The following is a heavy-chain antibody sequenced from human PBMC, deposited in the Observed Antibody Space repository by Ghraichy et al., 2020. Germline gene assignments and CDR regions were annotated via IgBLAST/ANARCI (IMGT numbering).Heavy chain of an antibody. Sequence: SETLSLTCTVSGGSISSSSYFWGWIRQPPGKGLEWIGSIYYSGSTYYNPSLKSRVTISVDTSKNQFSLKLSSVTAADTAVYYCASRHCSSWYVDWLLFDYWGQGTLVTVSS. CDR1: GGSISSSSYF. CDR2: IYYSGST. J-gene: IGHJ4*02. D-gene: IGHD6-13*01. V-gene: IGHV4-39*01. CDR3: ASRHCSSWYVDWLLFDY.